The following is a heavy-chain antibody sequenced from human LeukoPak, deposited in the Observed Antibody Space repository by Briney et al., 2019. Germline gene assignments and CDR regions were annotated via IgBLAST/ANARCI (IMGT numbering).Heavy chain of an antibody. D-gene: IGHD4-17*01. J-gene: IGHJ4*02. V-gene: IGHV4-59*01. CDR3: ARGGDYGDLRYFDY. CDR1: GGSINNYY. CDR2: IYYRGSA. Sequence: SETLSLTCTVSGGSINNYYWSWIRQPPGKGLEWIGYIYYRGSANYNPSLKSRVTFSVDTSKNQFSLKLNSVTAADTAVYYCARGGDYGDLRYFDYWGQGTLVTVSS.